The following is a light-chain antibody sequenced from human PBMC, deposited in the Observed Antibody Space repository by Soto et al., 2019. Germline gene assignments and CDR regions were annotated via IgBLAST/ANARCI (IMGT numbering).Light chain of an antibody. CDR3: QKDFVTPPT. CDR1: RSVMFSSNSKNA. CDR2: WAS. J-gene: IGKJ4*01. V-gene: IGKV4-1*01. Sequence: DIVMTQSPDSLDVSLGERATINCKSSRSVMFSSNSKNALAWYQQRPGQPPKLLFYWASTRDSGVPDRFSGRGPGTDFSRTISSLQDEDVAGYYCQKDFVTPPTFGGGTKVEIK.